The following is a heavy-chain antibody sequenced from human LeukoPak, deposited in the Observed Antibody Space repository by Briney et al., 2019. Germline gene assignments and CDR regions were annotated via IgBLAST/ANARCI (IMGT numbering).Heavy chain of an antibody. CDR1: GYTFPRYG. CDR3: ARGEEEYSSSWSPLSFDS. J-gene: IGHJ3*02. V-gene: IGHV1-18*01. D-gene: IGHD6-13*01. CDR2: IGAYNGNT. Sequence: GASVKVSCKASGYTFPRYGISWVRQAPGHPLEWMGWIGAYNGNTNYPQKLHGRVTMTTVPSTGPAYMELRSLRSDDTAVYYCARGEEEYSSSWSPLSFDSWRQGTMVSDSS.